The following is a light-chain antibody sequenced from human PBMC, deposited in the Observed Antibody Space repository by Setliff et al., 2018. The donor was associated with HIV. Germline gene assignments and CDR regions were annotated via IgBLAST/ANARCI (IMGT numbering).Light chain of an antibody. CDR2: EVN. Sequence: QSALAQPASVSGSPGQSITISCTGRSSDVGGYDYVSWYQQYPGKAPKLMIYEVNNRPSGASNRFSGSKSGNSASLTISGLQTEDEADYYCNSYTSTNTYVFGTGTKVTVL. V-gene: IGLV2-14*03. CDR3: NSYTSTNTYV. J-gene: IGLJ1*01. CDR1: SSDVGGYDY.